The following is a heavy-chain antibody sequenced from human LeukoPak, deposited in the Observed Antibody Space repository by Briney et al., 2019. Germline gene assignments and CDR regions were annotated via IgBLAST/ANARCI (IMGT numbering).Heavy chain of an antibody. V-gene: IGHV3-23*01. CDR2: ISGSGGST. CDR1: GFTFSNAW. D-gene: IGHD1-14*01. Sequence: SGGSLRLSCAASGFTFSNAWMSWVRQAPGKGLEWVSAISGSGGSTYYADSVKGRFTISRDNSKNTLYLQMNSLRAEDTAVYYCAKDAEPHYFDYWGQGTLVTVSS. J-gene: IGHJ4*02. CDR3: AKDAEPHYFDY.